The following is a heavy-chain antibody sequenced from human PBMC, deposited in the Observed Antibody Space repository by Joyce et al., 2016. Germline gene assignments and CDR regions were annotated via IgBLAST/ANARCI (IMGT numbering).Heavy chain of an antibody. Sequence: QVKLVQSGAEVKKPGASVKVSCKASGYTFTSYAMHWVRQAPGQRPEWMGWINADNGNTKYSQKIQGRVTITRDTSASIVYMELGSLRSEDAALFYCARAARRGNFDYWGQGTLVTVSS. CDR3: ARAARRGNFDY. J-gene: IGHJ4*02. CDR1: GYTFTSYA. V-gene: IGHV1-3*01. CDR2: INADNGNT. D-gene: IGHD6-6*01.